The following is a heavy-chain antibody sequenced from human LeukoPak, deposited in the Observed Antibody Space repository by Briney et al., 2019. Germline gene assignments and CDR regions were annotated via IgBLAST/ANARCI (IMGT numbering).Heavy chain of an antibody. J-gene: IGHJ4*02. V-gene: IGHV3-53*01. D-gene: IGHD1-26*01. CDR1: GFTFRSYW. CDR2: IYGGGTT. Sequence: GGSLRLSCAASGFTFRSYWMTWVRQAPGKGLEWVSVIYGGGTTYYADSMKGRFTISRDNSKNTLYLQMNTLGAEDTAVYYCARGPYSGSYWGGFDYWGQGTLVTVSS. CDR3: ARGPYSGSYWGGFDY.